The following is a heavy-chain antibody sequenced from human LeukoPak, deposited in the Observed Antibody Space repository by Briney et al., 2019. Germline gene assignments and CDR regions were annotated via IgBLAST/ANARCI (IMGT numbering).Heavy chain of an antibody. CDR2: INKSGRT. J-gene: IGHJ3*02. CDR1: DGSISSDY. D-gene: IGHD3-22*01. Sequence: SETLSLTCTVSDGSISSDYWSWIRQSPGKGLEWIGYINKSGRTNYNPSLKSRVTISVDTSKNQFSLKLSSVTAADTAVYYCARAGTYYYDSRSLVAFDIWGQGTMVTVSS. V-gene: IGHV4-59*01. CDR3: ARAGTYYYDSRSLVAFDI.